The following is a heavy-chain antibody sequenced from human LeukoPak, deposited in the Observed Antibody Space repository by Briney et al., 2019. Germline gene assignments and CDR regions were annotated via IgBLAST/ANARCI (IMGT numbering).Heavy chain of an antibody. V-gene: IGHV4-34*01. CDR2: INHSGST. Sequence: PSETLSLTCAVYGGSFSGYYWSWIRQPPGKGLEWIGEINHSGSTNYNPSLKSRVTISVDTSKNQFSLKLSSVTAADTAVYYCARGADIVVVPAAYYFDYWGQGTLVTVSS. CDR3: ARGADIVVVPAAYYFDY. J-gene: IGHJ4*02. CDR1: GGSFSGYY. D-gene: IGHD2-2*01.